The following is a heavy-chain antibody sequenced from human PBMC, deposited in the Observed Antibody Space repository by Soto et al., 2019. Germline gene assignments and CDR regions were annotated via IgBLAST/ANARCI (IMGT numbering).Heavy chain of an antibody. CDR3: ARLGPHDSGDYDY. D-gene: IGHD4-17*01. J-gene: IGHJ4*02. CDR1: GFTFSTYA. CDR2: ISYDGNNK. V-gene: IGHV3-30-3*01. Sequence: QVQLVESGGGVVQPGRSLRRSCAASGFTFSTYAMHWVRQAPGKGLEWVAVISYDGNNKYYGDSVKGRFTISRDNSENTLYLQMNSLRGEDTAVYHCARLGPHDSGDYDYWGQGTLVTVSS.